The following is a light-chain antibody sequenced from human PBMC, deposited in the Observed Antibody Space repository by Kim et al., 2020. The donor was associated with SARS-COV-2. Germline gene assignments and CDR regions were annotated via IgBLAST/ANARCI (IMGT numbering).Light chain of an antibody. CDR2: GRN. CDR3: KSRDSSGNVV. CDR1: SLRSYY. J-gene: IGLJ2*01. V-gene: IGLV3-19*01. Sequence: SSELTQDPAVSVAMGQTVRITCQGDSLRSYYASWYQQKPGQAPLLVIYGRNNRPSGIPDRFYGSSSGNTASLTITGDQAEDEADFYCKSRDSSGNVVFGGGTQLAV.